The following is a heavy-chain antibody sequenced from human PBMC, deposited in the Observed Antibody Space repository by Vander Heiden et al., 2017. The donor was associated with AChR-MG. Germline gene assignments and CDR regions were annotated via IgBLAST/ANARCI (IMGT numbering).Heavy chain of an antibody. CDR3: ASFGDILTGYYKSDDAFDI. J-gene: IGHJ3*02. Sequence: EVQLVESGGGLVQPGGSLRLSCAAPGFPFSSYWMHWVRQAAGKGLVWVSRINSDGSSTSYADSVKGRFTISRDNAKNTLYLQMNSLRAEDTAVYYCASFGDILTGYYKSDDAFDIWGQGTMVTVSS. CDR2: INSDGSST. CDR1: GFPFSSYW. V-gene: IGHV3-74*01. D-gene: IGHD3-9*01.